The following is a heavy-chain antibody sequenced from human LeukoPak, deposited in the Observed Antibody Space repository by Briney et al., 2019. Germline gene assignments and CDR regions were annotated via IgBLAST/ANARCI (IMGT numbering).Heavy chain of an antibody. CDR3: ARGLPYDSSRKLDH. Sequence: VSCEPSGGTLSGYAIGSVRGAPGGGVGRVGGIFPIFGAANSAQTFWGRVTITSDGSTSTAYMELSSLSSEDPAVYYCARGLPYDSSRKLDHWGQGTLVSVSS. J-gene: IGHJ4*02. CDR2: IFPIFGAA. D-gene: IGHD3-22*01. V-gene: IGHV1-69*01. CDR1: GGTLSGYA.